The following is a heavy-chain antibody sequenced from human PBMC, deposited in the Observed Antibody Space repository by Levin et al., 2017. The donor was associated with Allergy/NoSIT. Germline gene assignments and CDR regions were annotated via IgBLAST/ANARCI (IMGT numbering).Heavy chain of an antibody. V-gene: IGHV4-34*01. D-gene: IGHD6-13*01. CDR3: AGAFASAGTDSIYFYYYGVDV. J-gene: IGHJ6*02. CDR1: GGSFTSYY. Sequence: RSQTLSLTCGVYGGSFTSYYWSWIRQPPGKGLEWIGEINHSGTTKYSPSLKSRVTMSVDTSENQISLRLRSVTAADTAVYYCAGAFASAGTDSIYFYYYGVDVWGQGTTVTVSS. CDR2: INHSGTT.